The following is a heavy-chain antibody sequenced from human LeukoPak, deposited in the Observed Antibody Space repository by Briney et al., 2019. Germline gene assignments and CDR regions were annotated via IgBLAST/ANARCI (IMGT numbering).Heavy chain of an antibody. CDR1: GFTVSSNY. D-gene: IGHD5-12*01. V-gene: IGHV3-53*01. J-gene: IGHJ6*02. Sequence: GGSLRLSCAASGFTVSSNYMSWVRQAPGKGLEWASVIYSGGSTYYADSVKGRFTISRDNSKNTLYLQMNSLRAEDTAVYYCARDLVAPYGMDVWGQGTTVTVSS. CDR3: ARDLVAPYGMDV. CDR2: IYSGGST.